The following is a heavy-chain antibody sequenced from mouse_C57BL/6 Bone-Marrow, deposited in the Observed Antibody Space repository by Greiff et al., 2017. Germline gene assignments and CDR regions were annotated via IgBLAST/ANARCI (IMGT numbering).Heavy chain of an antibody. V-gene: IGHV7-3*01. CDR2: IRNKANGYTT. Sequence: EVMLVESGGGLVQPGGSLSLSCAASGFTFTDYYMSWVRQPPGKALEWLGFIRNKANGYTTEYSASVKGRFTISRDNSQSILYLQMNALRAEDSATCYCARHYYWSFGYWGQGTTLTVSS. CDR3: ARHYYWSFGY. CDR1: GFTFTDYY. D-gene: IGHD1-1*01. J-gene: IGHJ2*01.